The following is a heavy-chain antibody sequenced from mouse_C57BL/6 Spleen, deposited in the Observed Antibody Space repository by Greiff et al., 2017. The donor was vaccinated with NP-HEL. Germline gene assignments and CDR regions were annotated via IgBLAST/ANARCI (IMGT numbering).Heavy chain of an antibody. V-gene: IGHV1-81*01. Sequence: QVQLQQSGAELARPGASVKLSCKASGYTFTSYGISWVKQRTGQGLEWIGEIYPRSGNTYYNEKFKGKATLTADKSSSTAYMELRSLTSEDSAVYFCARRGYDYVWFAYWGQGTLVTVSA. CDR2: IYPRSGNT. J-gene: IGHJ3*01. D-gene: IGHD2-4*01. CDR3: ARRGYDYVWFAY. CDR1: GYTFTSYG.